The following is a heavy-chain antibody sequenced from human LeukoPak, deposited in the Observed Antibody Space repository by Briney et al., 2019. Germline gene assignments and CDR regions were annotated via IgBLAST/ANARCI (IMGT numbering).Heavy chain of an antibody. Sequence: GGSLRLSCAASGFTFSSYGMHWVRQAPGKGLEWVAFIRYDGSNKYYADSVKGRFTISRDNSKNTLYLQMNSLRAEDTAVYYCAGVDSHNYYFDYWGQGTLVTVSS. CDR3: AGVDSHNYYFDY. CDR2: IRYDGSNK. V-gene: IGHV3-30*02. D-gene: IGHD1-1*01. J-gene: IGHJ4*02. CDR1: GFTFSSYG.